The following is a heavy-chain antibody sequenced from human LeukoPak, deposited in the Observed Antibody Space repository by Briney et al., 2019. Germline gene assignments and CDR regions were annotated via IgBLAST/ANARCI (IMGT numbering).Heavy chain of an antibody. Sequence: PSETLSLTCTVSGGSISSYYWSWIRQPPGKGLEWIGYIYYSGSTNYNPSLKSRVTISVDTSKNQFSLKLSSVTAADTAVYYCARHLYSSGWYWYYWGQGTLVTVSS. V-gene: IGHV4-59*08. J-gene: IGHJ4*02. CDR3: ARHLYSSGWYWYY. D-gene: IGHD6-19*01. CDR1: GGSISSYY. CDR2: IYYSGST.